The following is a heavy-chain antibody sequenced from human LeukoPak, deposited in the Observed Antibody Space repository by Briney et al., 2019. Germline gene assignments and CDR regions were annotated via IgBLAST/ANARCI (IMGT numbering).Heavy chain of an antibody. D-gene: IGHD4-17*01. V-gene: IGHV3-7*04. J-gene: IGHJ4*02. CDR1: GFTFSNYW. CDR2: INQGGSVK. Sequence: PGGSLRLSCVASGFTFSNYWMSRVRQAPGKGLEWVANINQGGSVKNYVDSVKGRFTISRDNAKNSLFVEMNSVRVEDTAVYYCARGGDNGDCFPAGGGQGPPVPVSS. CDR3: ARGGDNGDCFPAG.